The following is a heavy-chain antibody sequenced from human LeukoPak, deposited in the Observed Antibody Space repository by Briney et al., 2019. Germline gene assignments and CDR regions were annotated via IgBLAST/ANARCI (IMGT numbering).Heavy chain of an antibody. CDR3: ARDRSSSSGRNYFDY. Sequence: GGSLRLSCAASGFTFSSYSMNWVRQAPGKGLEWVSSISSSSSYIYYADSVKGRFTISRDNAKNSLYLQMNSLRAEDTAVYYCARDRSSSSGRNYFDYWGQETPVTVSS. V-gene: IGHV3-21*01. D-gene: IGHD6-6*01. CDR2: ISSSSSYI. J-gene: IGHJ4*02. CDR1: GFTFSSYS.